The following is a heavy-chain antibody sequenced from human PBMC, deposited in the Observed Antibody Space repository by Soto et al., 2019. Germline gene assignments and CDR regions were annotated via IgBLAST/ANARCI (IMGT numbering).Heavy chain of an antibody. CDR1: GYTFTSYG. V-gene: IGHV1-18*01. J-gene: IGHJ4*02. Sequence: ASVKVSCKSSGYTFTSYGISWAQQAPGQGLEWMGWISAYNGNTNYAQKLQGRVTMTTDTSTSTAYMELRSLRSDDTAVYYCARDLAAAGTGSCRWGQGTLVTVSS. CDR3: ARDLAAAGTGSCR. D-gene: IGHD6-13*01. CDR2: ISAYNGNT.